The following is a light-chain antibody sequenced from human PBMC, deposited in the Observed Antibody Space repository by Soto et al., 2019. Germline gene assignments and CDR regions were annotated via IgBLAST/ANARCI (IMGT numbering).Light chain of an antibody. J-gene: IGKJ3*01. CDR3: QQRSNWPRFT. V-gene: IGKV3-11*01. Sequence: EIVLTQSPATLSLSPGERATLSCRASQSLRTQLAWYQQKPGQSPRLLIYDASNRATGIPARFSGRGSGTDFTLTISSLEPEDFAVYYCQQRSNWPRFTFGPGTKVDIK. CDR2: DAS. CDR1: QSLRTQ.